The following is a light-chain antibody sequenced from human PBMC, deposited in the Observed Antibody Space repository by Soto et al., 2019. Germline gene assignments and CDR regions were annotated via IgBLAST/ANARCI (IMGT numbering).Light chain of an antibody. CDR1: QSISNY. V-gene: IGKV1-39*01. CDR2: TAS. Sequence: DIQLTQSPSSLSTSVGDRVTITCRATQSISNYLNWYQQKPGKAPKLLIYTASSLQSGVPSRFTGSGSGTDFTLTISSLQPEDFATYYCQQSYITPYTFGQGTKLEIK. J-gene: IGKJ2*01. CDR3: QQSYITPYT.